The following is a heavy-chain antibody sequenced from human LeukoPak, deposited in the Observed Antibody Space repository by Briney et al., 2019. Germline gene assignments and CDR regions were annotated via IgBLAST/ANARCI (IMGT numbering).Heavy chain of an antibody. J-gene: IGHJ4*02. Sequence: GGSLRLSCAASGFTFSSYEMNWVRQAPGKGLEWVSYISSSGSTIYYADSVKGRFTISRDNAKNSLYLQMNSMRAEDTAVYYCSRETGSYFDYWGKGTLVTVSS. CDR2: ISSSGSTI. D-gene: IGHD3-10*01. CDR1: GFTFSSYE. V-gene: IGHV3-48*01. CDR3: SRETGSYFDY.